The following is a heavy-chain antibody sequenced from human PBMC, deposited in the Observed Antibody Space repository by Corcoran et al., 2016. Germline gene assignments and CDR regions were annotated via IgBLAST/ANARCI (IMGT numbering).Heavy chain of an antibody. Sequence: EVQLVESGGGLIQPGGSLRLSCAASGFTVSSNYMSWVRQAPGKGLEWVSVIYSGGSTYYADSVKGRFTISRDNSKNTLYLQMNSLRAEDTAVYYCARARGYSYGQRGDRWFDPWGQGTLVTVSS. D-gene: IGHD5-18*01. CDR3: ARARGYSYGQRGDRWFDP. CDR2: IYSGGST. CDR1: GFTVSSNY. V-gene: IGHV3-53*01. J-gene: IGHJ5*02.